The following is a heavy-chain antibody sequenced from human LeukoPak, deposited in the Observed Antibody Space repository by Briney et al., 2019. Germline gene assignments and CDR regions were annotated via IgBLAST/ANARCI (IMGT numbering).Heavy chain of an antibody. V-gene: IGHV4-4*07. D-gene: IGHD3-10*01. J-gene: IGHJ3*02. Sequence: SSQTLSLTCTVSGGSISSYYWSWIRQPAGKGLEWIGRIYTSGSTNYNPSLKSRVTMSVDTSKNQFSLKLSSVTAADTAVYYCAYGSGSYYNGDAFDIWGQGTMVTVS. CDR3: AYGSGSYYNGDAFDI. CDR2: IYTSGST. CDR1: GGSISSYY.